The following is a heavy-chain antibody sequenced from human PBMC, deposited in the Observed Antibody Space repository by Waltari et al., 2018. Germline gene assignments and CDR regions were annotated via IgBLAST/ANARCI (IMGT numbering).Heavy chain of an antibody. CDR2: FDPEDGET. Sequence: QVQLVQSVAEVKKPGASVKVSCKVSGYTLTELSMHWVRQAPGKGLEWMGGFDPEDGETIYAQKCQGRVTMTEDTSTDTAYMELSSLRSEDTAVYYCATGGYCSGGSCYSYYYYGMDVWGQGTTVTVSS. CDR1: GYTLTELS. V-gene: IGHV1-24*01. J-gene: IGHJ6*02. CDR3: ATGGYCSGGSCYSYYYYGMDV. D-gene: IGHD2-15*01.